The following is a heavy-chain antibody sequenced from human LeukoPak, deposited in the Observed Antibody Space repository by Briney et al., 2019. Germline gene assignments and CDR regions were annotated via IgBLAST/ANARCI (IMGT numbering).Heavy chain of an antibody. CDR3: AREDIDYYGMDV. CDR1: GGSISSGGYH. D-gene: IGHD5-12*01. CDR2: IYYSGST. J-gene: IGHJ6*02. Sequence: SETLSLTCTVSGGSISSGGYHWSWIRQHPGKGLEWIGYIYYSGSTYYNPSLKSRVTISVDTSKNQFSLKLSSVTAADTAVYYCAREDIDYYGMDVWGQGTTVTVSS. V-gene: IGHV4-31*03.